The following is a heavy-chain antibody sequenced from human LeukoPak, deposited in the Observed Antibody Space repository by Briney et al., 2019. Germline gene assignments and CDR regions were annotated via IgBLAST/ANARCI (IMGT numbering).Heavy chain of an antibody. CDR2: LWFDGSDK. CDR3: ARDSSGSLDY. Sequence: GGSLRLSCAASGFTFNNYGMHWVRQAPGKGLEWVAVLWFDGSDKYYADSVKGRFTISRDNSKNTLYLQLSSLRAEDTAVYYCARDSSGSLDYWGQGTLVTVSS. V-gene: IGHV3-33*01. CDR1: GFTFNNYG. J-gene: IGHJ4*02. D-gene: IGHD6-19*01.